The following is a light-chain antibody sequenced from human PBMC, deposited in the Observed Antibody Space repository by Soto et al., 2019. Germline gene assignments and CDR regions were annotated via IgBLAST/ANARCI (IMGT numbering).Light chain of an antibody. CDR1: QDISNY. Sequence: DIQMTQSPSSLSASVGDRVTITFQASQDISNYLNWHQQKPGKAPKLLIYDASNLETGVPSRFSGSGSGTDFTFTISSLQPEDIATYYCQQYDNLLINFGQGTRLEIK. CDR2: DAS. J-gene: IGKJ5*01. CDR3: QQYDNLLIN. V-gene: IGKV1-33*01.